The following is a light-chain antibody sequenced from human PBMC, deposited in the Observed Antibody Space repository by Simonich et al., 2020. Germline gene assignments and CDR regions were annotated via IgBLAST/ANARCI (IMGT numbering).Light chain of an antibody. CDR3: CSYAGSSTLV. Sequence: QSALTQPASVSGSPGQSITISCTGTSGDVGRYNLVSWYQLHPGKAPKLMIYEGSKRPSVVSNLFAGSKSGNTASLTFSGLQAEDEADYYCCSYAGSSTLVFGGGTKLTVL. J-gene: IGLJ2*01. CDR2: EGS. CDR1: SGDVGRYNL. V-gene: IGLV2-23*01.